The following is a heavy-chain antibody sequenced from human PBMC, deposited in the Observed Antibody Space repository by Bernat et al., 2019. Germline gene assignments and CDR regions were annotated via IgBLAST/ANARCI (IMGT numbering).Heavy chain of an antibody. Sequence: EVQLVESGGGLVKPGGSLRLSCAASGFTFSSYSMNRVRQAPGKGLEWVSSISSSSSYIYYADSVKGRFTISRDNAKNSLYLQMNSLRAEDTAVYYCARDGGWYPATPQFDYWGQGTLVTVSS. CDR1: GFTFSSYS. CDR3: ARDGGWYPATPQFDY. V-gene: IGHV3-21*01. D-gene: IGHD6-19*01. CDR2: ISSSSSYI. J-gene: IGHJ4*02.